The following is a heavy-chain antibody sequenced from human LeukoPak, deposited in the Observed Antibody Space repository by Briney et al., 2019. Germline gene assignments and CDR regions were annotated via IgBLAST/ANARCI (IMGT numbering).Heavy chain of an antibody. Sequence: GGSLRLSCAASGFTFSDYNMRWIRQAPGKGLEWVSSISRSGSTKYYADSVKGRFTISRDNAKNSLFLQMNSLRAKDTAVYYCARVLRYCSGGNCYSGGLGYMDVWGKRTTVTISS. J-gene: IGHJ6*03. CDR2: ISRSGSTK. D-gene: IGHD2-15*01. V-gene: IGHV3-11*01. CDR1: GFTFSDYN. CDR3: ARVLRYCSGGNCYSGGLGYMDV.